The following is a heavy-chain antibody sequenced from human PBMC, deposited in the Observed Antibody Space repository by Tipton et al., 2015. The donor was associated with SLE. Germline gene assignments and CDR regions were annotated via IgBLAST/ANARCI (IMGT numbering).Heavy chain of an antibody. V-gene: IGHV4-59*01. D-gene: IGHD3-10*01. CDR1: GYSISPYY. CDR3: ARDTYFGLDV. CDR2: IHSSGTT. Sequence: TLSLTCTVSGYSISPYYWSWIRQTPGKGLEWIGYIHSSGTTNYSPSLNSRVTMSVDTSKNQFSLRLTSVTAADSAVYYCARDTYFGLDVWGQGTTVIVSS. J-gene: IGHJ6*02.